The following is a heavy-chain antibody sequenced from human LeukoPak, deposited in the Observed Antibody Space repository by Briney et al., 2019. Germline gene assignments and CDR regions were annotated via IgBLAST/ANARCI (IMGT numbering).Heavy chain of an antibody. Sequence: GGSLRLSCAGSGFTFSSYGMHWVRQAPGKGLEWVAFIQYDGSIKYYVDSVKGRFTISRDNSKNTLYLQMNSLRPDDTALYYCAKISGPMTTDIIIDYWGQGTLVTVSS. D-gene: IGHD4-17*01. CDR1: GFTFSSYG. CDR2: IQYDGSIK. J-gene: IGHJ4*02. CDR3: AKISGPMTTDIIIDY. V-gene: IGHV3-30*02.